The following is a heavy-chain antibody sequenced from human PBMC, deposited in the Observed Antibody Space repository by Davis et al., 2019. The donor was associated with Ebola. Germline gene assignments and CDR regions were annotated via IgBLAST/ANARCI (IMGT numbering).Heavy chain of an antibody. V-gene: IGHV4-59*11. D-gene: IGHD2-21*01. Sequence: PSETLSLTCTVSDASISGHYWNWFRQPPGKGLEWIGFISGSGRTSYNPSLKSRFTISADTSKNQFSLNLSSVTAADTAVYFCSRFGEGAYWGQGTLVTVSS. CDR1: DASISGHY. J-gene: IGHJ4*02. CDR3: SRFGEGAY. CDR2: ISGSGRT.